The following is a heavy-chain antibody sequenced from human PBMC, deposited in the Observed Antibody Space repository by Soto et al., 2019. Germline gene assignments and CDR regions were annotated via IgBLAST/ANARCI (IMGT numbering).Heavy chain of an antibody. V-gene: IGHV3-30-3*01. Sequence: LRLSCAASGFTFSSYAMHWVRQAPGKGLEWVAVISYDGSNKYYADSVKGRFTISRDNSKNTLYLQMNSLRAEDTAVYYCARAGYEMAYFDYWGQGTLVTVSS. CDR1: GFTFSSYA. J-gene: IGHJ4*02. CDR3: ARAGYEMAYFDY. CDR2: ISYDGSNK. D-gene: IGHD6-13*01.